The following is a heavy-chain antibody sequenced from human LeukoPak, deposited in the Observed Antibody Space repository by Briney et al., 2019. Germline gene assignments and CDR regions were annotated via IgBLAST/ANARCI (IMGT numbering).Heavy chain of an antibody. D-gene: IGHD6-19*01. V-gene: IGHV1-69*05. CDR3: AIFRRGWYYYYFDY. Sequence: ASVKVSCKASGGTFSSYAISWVRQAPGQGLEWMGGIIPIFGTANYAQKFQGRVTITTDESTSTAYMELSSLRSEDTAVYYCAIFRRGWYYYYFDYWGQGTLVTVSS. J-gene: IGHJ4*02. CDR1: GGTFSSYA. CDR2: IIPIFGTA.